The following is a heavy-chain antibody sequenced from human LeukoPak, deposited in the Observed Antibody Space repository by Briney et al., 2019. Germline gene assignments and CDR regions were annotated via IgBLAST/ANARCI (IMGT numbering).Heavy chain of an antibody. CDR2: ITWNSRVK. CDR3: ARDLGVAGTGQWYFDL. J-gene: IGHJ2*01. V-gene: IGHV3-9*01. D-gene: IGHD6-19*01. Sequence: GGSLRLSCAASGFTFDNFAMHWVRQAPGKGLEWVSGITWNSRVKTYTPSVKGRFTISRDNAKNSLDLQMSSLRAEDTAVYYCARDLGVAGTGQWYFDLWGRGTLVTVSS. CDR1: GFTFDNFA.